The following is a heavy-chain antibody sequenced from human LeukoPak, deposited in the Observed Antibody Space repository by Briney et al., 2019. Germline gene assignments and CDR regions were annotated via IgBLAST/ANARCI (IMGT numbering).Heavy chain of an antibody. J-gene: IGHJ3*02. CDR1: GGTFSIYA. CDR3: ARTPAILNDAFDI. CDR2: IIPIFGTA. D-gene: IGHD2-2*01. V-gene: IGHV1-69*06. Sequence: GASVKVSCKASGGTFSIYAISWVRQAPGQGLEWMGGIIPIFGTANYAQKFQGRVTITADKSTSTAYMELISLRSEDTAVYYCARTPAILNDAFDIWGQGTMVTVSS.